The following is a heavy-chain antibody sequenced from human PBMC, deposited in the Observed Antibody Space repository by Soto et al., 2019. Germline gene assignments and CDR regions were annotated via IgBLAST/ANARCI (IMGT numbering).Heavy chain of an antibody. CDR1: GYSFTSYW. D-gene: IGHD6-19*01. V-gene: IGHV5-10-1*01. CDR2: IDPSDSYT. Sequence: GESLKISCKGSGYSFTSYWISWVRQMPGKGLEWMGRIDPSDSYTNYSPSFQGHVTISADKSISTAYLQWSSLKASDTAVYYCVRAVAGSDFDYWGQGTLDTVSS. CDR3: VRAVAGSDFDY. J-gene: IGHJ4*02.